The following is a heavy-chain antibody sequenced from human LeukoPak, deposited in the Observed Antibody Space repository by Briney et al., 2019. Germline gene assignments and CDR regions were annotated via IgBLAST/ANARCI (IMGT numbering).Heavy chain of an antibody. Sequence: GGSLRLSCAASGFTFSSYSMNWVRQAPGKGLEWVSYISSSSSSTIYYADSVKGRFTISRDNAKNSLYLQMNSLRAEDTAVYYCARDLTGTYGVDYWGQGTLVTVSS. CDR2: ISSSSSSTI. V-gene: IGHV3-48*01. CDR3: ARDLTGTYGVDY. CDR1: GFTFSSYS. J-gene: IGHJ4*02. D-gene: IGHD1-20*01.